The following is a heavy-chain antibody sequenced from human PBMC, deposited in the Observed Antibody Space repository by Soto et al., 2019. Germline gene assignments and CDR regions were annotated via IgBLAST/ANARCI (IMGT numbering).Heavy chain of an antibody. CDR2: INRYSGST. CDR3: ARGGSSWSAEYYQH. J-gene: IGHJ1*01. CDR1: GYTFTGYY. Sequence: ASVKVSCKASGYTFTGYYMHWVRQAPGQGLEWMGWINRYSGSTNYAQKLQGRVTMTTDTPTSTAYMELRSLRSDDTAVYYCARGGSSWSAEYYQHWGQGTLVTVSS. V-gene: IGHV1-2*02. D-gene: IGHD6-13*01.